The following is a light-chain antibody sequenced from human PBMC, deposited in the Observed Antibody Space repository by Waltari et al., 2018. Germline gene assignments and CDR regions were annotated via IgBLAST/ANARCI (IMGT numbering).Light chain of an antibody. V-gene: IGKV1-5*03. CDR1: QSISSL. Sequence: DIQMTQSPSTLSASVGDSVTITCRASQSISSLLAWYQQKPGKAPKLLIYKASSLESGVPSRFSGSGTGTEFTLTISSLQPDDFATYYCQQYNSNSLTFGEGTKVEI. CDR2: KAS. J-gene: IGKJ4*02. CDR3: QQYNSNSLT.